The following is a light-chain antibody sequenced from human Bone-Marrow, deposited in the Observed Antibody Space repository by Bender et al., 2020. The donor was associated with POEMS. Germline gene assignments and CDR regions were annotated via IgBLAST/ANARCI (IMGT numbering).Light chain of an antibody. J-gene: IGLJ3*02. CDR2: DVT. Sequence: QSALTQPRSVSGSPGQSVTISCTGTTSNVGDYDHVSWYQHHPGKAPKLIIYDVTQRPSGVPDRFSASKSGNTASLTISGLQADDEADYYCCSYAGYSTLVFGGGTKLTVL. V-gene: IGLV2-11*01. CDR1: TSNVGDYDH. CDR3: CSYAGYSTLV.